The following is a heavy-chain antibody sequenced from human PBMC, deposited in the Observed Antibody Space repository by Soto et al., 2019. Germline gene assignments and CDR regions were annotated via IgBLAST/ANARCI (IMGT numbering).Heavy chain of an antibody. J-gene: IGHJ4*02. CDR1: GGSFSGYY. CDR3: ARESEGVDFWSGYGPDY. Sequence: SETLSLTCAVYGGSFSGYYWSWIRQPPGKGLEWIGEINHSGSTNYSPSLKSRVTISVDTSKNQFSLKLSFVTAADTAVYYCARESEGVDFWSGYGPDYWGQGTLVTVSS. V-gene: IGHV4-34*01. CDR2: INHSGST. D-gene: IGHD3-3*01.